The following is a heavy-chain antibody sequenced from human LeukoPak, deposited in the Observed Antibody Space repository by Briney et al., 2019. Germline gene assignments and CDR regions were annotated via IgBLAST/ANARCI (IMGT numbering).Heavy chain of an antibody. D-gene: IGHD2-2*03. CDR1: GGSISSSSYY. CDR2: IYYSGST. CDR3: ATKSTSPGYCSSTSCYRAFDI. J-gene: IGHJ3*02. V-gene: IGHV4-39*07. Sequence: SETLSLTCTVSGGSISSSSYYWGWIRQPPGNGLEWIGSIYYSGSTYYNPSLKSRVTISVDTSKNQFSLKLSSVTAADTAVYYCATKSTSPGYCSSTSCYRAFDIWGQGTMVTVSS.